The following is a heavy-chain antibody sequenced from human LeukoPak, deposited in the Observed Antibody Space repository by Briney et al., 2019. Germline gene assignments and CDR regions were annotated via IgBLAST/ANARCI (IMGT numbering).Heavy chain of an antibody. CDR3: AKDPLPIGGRYFDWLLYPSVY. CDR1: GFTFSSYG. CDR2: IRYDGSNK. V-gene: IGHV3-30*02. J-gene: IGHJ4*02. Sequence: GGSLRLSCAASGFTFSSYGMHWVRQAPGKGLEWVAFIRYDGSNKYYADSVKGRFTISRDNSKNTLYLQMNSLRAEDTAVYYCAKDPLPIGGRYFDWLLYPSVYWGQGTLVTVSS. D-gene: IGHD3-9*01.